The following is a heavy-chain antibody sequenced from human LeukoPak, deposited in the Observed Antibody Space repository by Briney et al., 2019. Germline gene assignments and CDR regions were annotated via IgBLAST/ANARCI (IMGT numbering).Heavy chain of an antibody. CDR3: AREYGYSGWFDP. J-gene: IGHJ5*02. Sequence: SETLSLTCAVYGGSFSGYYWSWIRQPPGKGLEWIGEINHSGSTNYNPSLKSRVTISVDTSKNQFSLKLSSVTAADTAVYYCAREYGYSGWFDPWGQGTLVTVSS. CDR1: GGSFSGYY. V-gene: IGHV4-34*01. D-gene: IGHD5-18*01. CDR2: INHSGST.